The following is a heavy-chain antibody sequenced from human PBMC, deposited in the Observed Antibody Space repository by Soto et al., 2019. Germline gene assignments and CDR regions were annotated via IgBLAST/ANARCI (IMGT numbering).Heavy chain of an antibody. D-gene: IGHD1-26*01. J-gene: IGHJ4*02. CDR3: VAEVGPRTFDN. CDR1: GFTFREHA. V-gene: IGHV3-30-3*01. CDR2: ISYDGSYQ. Sequence: QVQLVESGGGVVQPGRSLRLSCAASGFTFREHAMHWVRQAPGKGLEWVALISYDGSYQNYPESVRGRFTISRDDSRSTLFLQMNSLRDEDTAVYYCVAEVGPRTFDNWGQGTLVTVSS.